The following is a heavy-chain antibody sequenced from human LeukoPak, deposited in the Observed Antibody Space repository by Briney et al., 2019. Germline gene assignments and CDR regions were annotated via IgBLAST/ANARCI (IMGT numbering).Heavy chain of an antibody. J-gene: IGHJ4*02. V-gene: IGHV1-18*01. Sequence: ASVKVSCKASGYTFTSYGISWVRQAPGQGLEWMRWFSAYNGNTNYAQNLQGRVTMTTDTSTSTAYMELSRLRSDDTAVYYCARDYGYCSGGSCFKFDYWGQGTLVTVSS. CDR1: GYTFTSYG. CDR3: ARDYGYCSGGSCFKFDY. D-gene: IGHD2-15*01. CDR2: FSAYNGNT.